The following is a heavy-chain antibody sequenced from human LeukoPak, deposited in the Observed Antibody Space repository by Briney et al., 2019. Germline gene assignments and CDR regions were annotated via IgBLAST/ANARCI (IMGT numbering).Heavy chain of an antibody. Sequence: SQTLSLTCAISGDSVSSNSAAWNWIRQSPSRGLEWLGRTYYRSTWYNDYAVSVKSRITINPDTSKNEFSLQLNSVTPDDTAVYYCARDQRQSNIAAAGGFGYWGQGTLVTVSS. D-gene: IGHD6-13*01. CDR1: GDSVSSNSAA. CDR3: ARDQRQSNIAAAGGFGY. J-gene: IGHJ4*02. CDR2: TYYRSTWYN. V-gene: IGHV6-1*01.